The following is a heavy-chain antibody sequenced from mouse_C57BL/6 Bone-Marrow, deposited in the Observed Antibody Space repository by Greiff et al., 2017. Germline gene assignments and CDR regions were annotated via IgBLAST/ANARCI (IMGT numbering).Heavy chain of an antibody. CDR3: ARMDYTWFAY. D-gene: IGHD2-12*01. J-gene: IGHJ3*01. V-gene: IGHV1-81*01. CDR2: IYPRSGNT. CDR1: GYTFTRYG. Sequence: QVHLQQSGAELARPGASVKLSCKASGYTFTRYGISWVKQRTGQGLEWIGEIYPRSGNTYYNEKFKGKATLTADKSSSTAYMELRSLTAEDSAVYFCARMDYTWFAYWGQGTLVTVSA.